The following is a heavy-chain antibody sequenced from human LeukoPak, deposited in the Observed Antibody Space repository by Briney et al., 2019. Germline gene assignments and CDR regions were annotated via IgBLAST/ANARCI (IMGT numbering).Heavy chain of an antibody. CDR1: GFTVSRNY. CDR2: IYSGGST. D-gene: IGHD6-13*01. Sequence: GGSLRPSCAASGFTVSRNYMSWVRQAPGKGLEWVSVIYSGGSTYYADFVKGRFTISRDNSKNTLYLQMNSLRVEDTAVYYCAKEMAAGGDYWGQRTLVTVSS. V-gene: IGHV3-66*01. J-gene: IGHJ4*02. CDR3: AKEMAAGGDY.